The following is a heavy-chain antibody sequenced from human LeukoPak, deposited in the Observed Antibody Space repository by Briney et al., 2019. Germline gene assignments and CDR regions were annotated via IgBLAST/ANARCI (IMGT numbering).Heavy chain of an antibody. CDR3: AREPAAKVYYYYYYMDV. Sequence: KSPETLSLTCAVYGGSFSGYYWSWIRQPPGKGLEWIGEINHSGSTNYNPSLKSRVTISVDTSKNQFSLKLSSVTAADTAVYYCAREPAAKVYYYYYYMDVWGKGTTVTVSS. V-gene: IGHV4-34*01. D-gene: IGHD2-2*01. CDR2: INHSGST. J-gene: IGHJ6*03. CDR1: GGSFSGYY.